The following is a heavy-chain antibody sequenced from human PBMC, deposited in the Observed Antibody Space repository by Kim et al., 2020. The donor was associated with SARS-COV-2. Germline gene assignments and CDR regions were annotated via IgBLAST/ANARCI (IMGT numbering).Heavy chain of an antibody. D-gene: IGHD1-26*01. CDR2: ISAYNGNT. CDR1: GYTFTSYG. CDR3: ARDMVPYSGSYYAFDY. J-gene: IGHJ4*02. Sequence: ASVKVSCKASGYTFTSYGISWVRQAPGQGLEWMGWISAYNGNTNYAQKLQGRVTMTTDTSTSTAYMELRSLRSDDTAVYYCARDMVPYSGSYYAFDYWGQGTLVTVSS. V-gene: IGHV1-18*04.